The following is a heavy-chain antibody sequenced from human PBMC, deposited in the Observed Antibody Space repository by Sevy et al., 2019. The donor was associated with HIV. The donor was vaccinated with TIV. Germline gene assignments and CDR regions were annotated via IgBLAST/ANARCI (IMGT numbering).Heavy chain of an antibody. Sequence: GGSLRLSCAASGFIFSNAWMSLVRQAPGKGLEWVGRIKSKSDGGPSAYAAPVKGRLTILRDDSRNALYLQMNSLKTEATAVYYCTSMTTVEGVFDFWGQGTLVTVSS. CDR2: IKSKSDGGPS. CDR1: GFIFSNAW. D-gene: IGHD4-17*01. V-gene: IGHV3-15*01. J-gene: IGHJ4*02. CDR3: TSMTTVEGVFDF.